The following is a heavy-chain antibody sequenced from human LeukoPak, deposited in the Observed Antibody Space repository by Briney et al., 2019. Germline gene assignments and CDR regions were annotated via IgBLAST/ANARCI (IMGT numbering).Heavy chain of an antibody. CDR2: ITSSGRFI. CDR1: GFSFSDYT. D-gene: IGHD1-26*01. CDR3: ARQPLWEPRAYYYSDY. J-gene: IGHJ4*02. V-gene: IGHV3-21*01. Sequence: TSGGSLRLSCAASGFSFSDYTVDWVRQAPGKGLEWVSCITSSGRFIYYAASVTGRFTVSRDSAKTSMYLQMDCLRAEDTAVYYCARQPLWEPRAYYYSDYWGQGGLVTVSS.